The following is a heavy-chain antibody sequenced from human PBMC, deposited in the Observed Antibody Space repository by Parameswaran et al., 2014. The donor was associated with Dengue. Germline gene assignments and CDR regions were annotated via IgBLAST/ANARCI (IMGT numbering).Heavy chain of an antibody. V-gene: IGHV1-69*01. J-gene: IGHJ6*02. CDR3: ARGVDPHTPLSSYHYGMAV. D-gene: IGHD5-12*01. CDR2: ITPPFSTA. Sequence: WVRQAPGQGLEWMGGITPPFSTANYAQKLQDRVSITADASTSTAYMELSSLGSEDTAVFYCARGVDPHTPLSSYHYGMAVWGQGTTVTVSS.